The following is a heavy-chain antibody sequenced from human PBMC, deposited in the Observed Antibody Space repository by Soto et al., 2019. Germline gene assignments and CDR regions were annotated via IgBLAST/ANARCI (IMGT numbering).Heavy chain of an antibody. CDR2: IYYSVST. V-gene: IGHV4-30-4*01. Sequence: SETRSLTCTVSGGSISSGGYYWSWIRHPPGKGLEWIGYIYYSVSTYYNPSLKSRVTISVDTSKNQFSLKLSSVTAADTAVYYCARGPYDSSGYYPDCWGKGNMVTVSS. CDR1: GGSISSGGYY. D-gene: IGHD3-22*01. CDR3: ARGPYDSSGYYPDC. J-gene: IGHJ4*02.